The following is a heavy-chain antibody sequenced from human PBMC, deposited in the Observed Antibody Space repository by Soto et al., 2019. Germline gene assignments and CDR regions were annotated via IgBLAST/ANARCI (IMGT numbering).Heavy chain of an antibody. Sequence: QVQLVQSGAEEKKPGASVKVSCKASGYTFTSYAMHWVRQAPGQRLEWMGWSNAGNGNTKYSQKFQGRVTITRDSSASTADMELSSLRSEDTAVYYCARDRQQLNCFAPWGQGTLVTVSS. J-gene: IGHJ5*02. V-gene: IGHV1-3*05. CDR1: GYTFTSYA. CDR3: ARDRQQLNCFAP. D-gene: IGHD6-13*01. CDR2: SNAGNGNT.